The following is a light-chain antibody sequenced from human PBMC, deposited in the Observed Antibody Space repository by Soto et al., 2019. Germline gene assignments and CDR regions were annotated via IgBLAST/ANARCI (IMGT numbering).Light chain of an antibody. CDR3: QQYGSSGT. CDR1: QSVSNNY. V-gene: IGKV3-20*01. Sequence: EIVLTQSPGTLSLSPGERATLSCRASQSVSNNYLAWYQQKPGQAPRLLIYGASNRATAIPDRFSGSGSGTDFTLTINRLEPEDFAVYYCQQYGSSGTFGQGTQVDIK. CDR2: GAS. J-gene: IGKJ1*01.